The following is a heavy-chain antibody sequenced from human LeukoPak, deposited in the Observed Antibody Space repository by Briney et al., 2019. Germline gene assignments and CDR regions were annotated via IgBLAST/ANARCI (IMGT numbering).Heavy chain of an antibody. CDR2: INHSGST. J-gene: IGHJ5*02. Sequence: PSETLSLTCAVYGGSFSGYYWSWIRQPPGKGLEWIGEINHSGSTNYNPSLKSRVTISVDTSKNQFSLKLSSVTAADTAVYYCARHVVRGVRWGPNWFGPWGQGTLVTVSS. CDR1: GGSFSGYY. CDR3: ARHVVRGVRWGPNWFGP. V-gene: IGHV4-34*01. D-gene: IGHD3-10*01.